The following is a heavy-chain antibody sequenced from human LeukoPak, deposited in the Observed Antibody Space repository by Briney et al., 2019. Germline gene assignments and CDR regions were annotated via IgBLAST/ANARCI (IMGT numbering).Heavy chain of an antibody. Sequence: GGSLRLYCAASGFTFSSYSMSWVRQAPGKGLEWVSSVGSSSSYIYYADSVRGRFTISRDNAKNSLYLQMNGLRAEDTAVYYCARGWSSYYFDYWGQGTLVTVSS. J-gene: IGHJ4*02. V-gene: IGHV3-21*01. CDR2: VGSSSSYI. CDR1: GFTFSSYS. D-gene: IGHD2-15*01. CDR3: ARGWSSYYFDY.